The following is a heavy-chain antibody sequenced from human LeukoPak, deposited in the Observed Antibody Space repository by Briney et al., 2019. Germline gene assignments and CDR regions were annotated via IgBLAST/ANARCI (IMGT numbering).Heavy chain of an antibody. CDR1: GIIFSTYE. D-gene: IGHD4-17*01. CDR2: ISSSGSTI. Sequence: GGSLRLSCAASGIIFSTYEMNWVRQAPGKGLEWISYISSSGSTIYYADSVKGRFTISRDNAKNSLYLQMNSLRAEDTAVYYCARIEYGDYTYYFDYWGQGTLVTVSS. J-gene: IGHJ4*02. CDR3: ARIEYGDYTYYFDY. V-gene: IGHV3-48*03.